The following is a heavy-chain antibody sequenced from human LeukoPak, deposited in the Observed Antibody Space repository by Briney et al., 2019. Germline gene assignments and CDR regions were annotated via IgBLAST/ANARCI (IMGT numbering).Heavy chain of an antibody. CDR1: GFTFSSYS. CDR2: IKQDGSDK. Sequence: GASLRLSCAASGFTFSSYSMNWVRQAPGKGLEWVANIKQDGSDKYYVDSVKGRFTISRDNAKNSLYLQMNSLRAEDTAVYYCARKGLPDYWGQGTLVTVSS. V-gene: IGHV3-7*01. CDR3: ARKGLPDY. J-gene: IGHJ4*02.